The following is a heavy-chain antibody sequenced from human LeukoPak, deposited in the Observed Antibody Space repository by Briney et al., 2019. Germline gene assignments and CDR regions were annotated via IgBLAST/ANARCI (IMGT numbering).Heavy chain of an antibody. J-gene: IGHJ3*02. CDR1: GYTFTGYY. V-gene: IGHV1-2*04. D-gene: IGHD3-22*01. CDR2: INPNSGGT. Sequence: AASVKVSCEASGYTFTGYYIHWVRQAPRQGLEWMGWINPNSGGTNYAQKFQGWVTMTRDTSISTAYMELRRLRSDDTAVYYCARTYYYDSSGANDAFDIWGQGTMVTVSS. CDR3: ARTYYYDSSGANDAFDI.